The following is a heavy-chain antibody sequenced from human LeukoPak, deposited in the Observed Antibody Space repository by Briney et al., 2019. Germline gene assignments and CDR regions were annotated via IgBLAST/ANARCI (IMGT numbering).Heavy chain of an antibody. Sequence: GASVKVSCKASGYTFTSYYMHWAQQAPGQGLEWMGIINPSGGSTSYAQKFQGRVTMTRDTSTSTVYMELSSLRSEDTAVYYCARASSGGRRIDYWGQGTLITVSS. CDR2: INPSGGST. V-gene: IGHV1-46*01. CDR1: GYTFTSYY. CDR3: ARASSGGRRIDY. D-gene: IGHD2-15*01. J-gene: IGHJ4*02.